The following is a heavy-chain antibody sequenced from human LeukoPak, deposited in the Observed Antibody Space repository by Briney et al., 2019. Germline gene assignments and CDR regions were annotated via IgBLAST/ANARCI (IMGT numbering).Heavy chain of an antibody. Sequence: SETLSLTCTVSGGSISSGGYYWSWIRQHPGKGLEWIGYIYYSGSTYYNPSLKSRVTISVDTSKNQFSLKLSSVTAADTAVYHCARVGHYYDSSGYYGAFDIWGQGTMVTVSS. CDR3: ARVGHYYDSSGYYGAFDI. D-gene: IGHD3-22*01. CDR1: GGSISSGGYY. J-gene: IGHJ3*02. V-gene: IGHV4-31*03. CDR2: IYYSGST.